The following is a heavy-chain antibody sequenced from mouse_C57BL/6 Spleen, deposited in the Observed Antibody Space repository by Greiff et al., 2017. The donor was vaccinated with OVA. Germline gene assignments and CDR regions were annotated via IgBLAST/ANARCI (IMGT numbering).Heavy chain of an antibody. Sequence: EVQLQESGAELVRPGASVKLSCTASGFNIKDYYMHWVKQRPEQGLEWIGRIDPEDGNTDYAPKFQGKATMTADTSSNTAYLQLRSLTSEDTAVYYCTTDYGSSHDFDYWGQGTTLTVSS. CDR3: TTDYGSSHDFDY. CDR1: GFNIKDYY. J-gene: IGHJ2*01. V-gene: IGHV14-1*01. D-gene: IGHD1-1*01. CDR2: IDPEDGNT.